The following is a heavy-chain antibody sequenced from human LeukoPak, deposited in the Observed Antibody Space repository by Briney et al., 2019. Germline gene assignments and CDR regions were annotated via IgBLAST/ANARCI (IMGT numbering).Heavy chain of an antibody. V-gene: IGHV3-23*01. J-gene: IGHJ3*02. Sequence: PGGSLRLSCAASGFTFSSYAMSWVRQAPGKGLEWVSGVSSSGDRTYYADSVKGRFTISRDKSKNRLYLQMNSLRAEDTAVYYCAKDAIVTTPGEAFDIWGQGTMVTVSS. CDR2: VSSSGDRT. CDR3: AKDAIVTTPGEAFDI. CDR1: GFTFSSYA. D-gene: IGHD4-11*01.